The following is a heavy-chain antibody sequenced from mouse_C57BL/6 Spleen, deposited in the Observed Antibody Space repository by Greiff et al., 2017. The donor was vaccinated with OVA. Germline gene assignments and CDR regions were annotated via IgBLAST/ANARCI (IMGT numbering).Heavy chain of an antibody. CDR3: ARWGGYYVLWYYFDY. CDR1: GYTFTGSW. Sequence: QVQLQQSGAELMKPGASVKLSCKAPGYTFTGSWIEWVKQRPGHGLEWIGEILPGSGSLTYNEKFKGKAPFTADTAANTAYMQLSRLTTEDSAIYSCARWGGYYVLWYYFDYWGQGTTLTVSS. V-gene: IGHV1-9*01. CDR2: ILPGSGSL. J-gene: IGHJ2*01. D-gene: IGHD2-3*01.